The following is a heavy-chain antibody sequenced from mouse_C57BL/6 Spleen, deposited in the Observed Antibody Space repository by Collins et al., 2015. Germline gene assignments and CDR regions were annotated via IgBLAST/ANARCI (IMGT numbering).Heavy chain of an antibody. Sequence: QIQLVQSGPELKKPGETVKISCKASGYTFTTYGMSWVKQAPGKGLKWMGWINTYSGVPTYADDFKGRFAFSLQTSASTAYLQINNLKNEDTATYFCAKENYYDRDYAMDYWGQGTSVTVSS. CDR3: AKENYYDRDYAMDY. V-gene: IGHV9-3*01. D-gene: IGHD1-1*01. CDR2: INTYSGVP. CDR1: GYTFTTYG. J-gene: IGHJ4*01.